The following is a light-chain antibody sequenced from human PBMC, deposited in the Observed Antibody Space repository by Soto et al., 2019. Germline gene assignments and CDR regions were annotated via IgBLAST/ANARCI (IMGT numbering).Light chain of an antibody. CDR3: QQYKSYCT. Sequence: DIQMTQSPSTLSASVGDRVTITCRASQSISSWLAWYQQKPGKAPKLLIYDASSLESGVPSRFSGSGSGTEFTLTIISLQPDDFATYYCQQYKSYCTFGQGTKVQIK. V-gene: IGKV1-5*01. CDR2: DAS. J-gene: IGKJ1*01. CDR1: QSISSW.